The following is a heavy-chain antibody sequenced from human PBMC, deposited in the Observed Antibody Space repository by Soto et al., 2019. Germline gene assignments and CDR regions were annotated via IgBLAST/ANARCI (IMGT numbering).Heavy chain of an antibody. V-gene: IGHV4-34*01. CDR3: ARRITMARGAPYYYYGMDV. Sequence: XASLSLTCAVCGGCFSGYYGSWIRQPPGKGLEWIGEINHSGSTNYNPSLKSRVTISVDTSKNQFSLKLSSVTAADTAVYYCARRITMARGAPYYYYGMDVWGQRTTVTVSS. CDR1: GGCFSGYY. D-gene: IGHD3-10*01. J-gene: IGHJ6*02. CDR2: INHSGST.